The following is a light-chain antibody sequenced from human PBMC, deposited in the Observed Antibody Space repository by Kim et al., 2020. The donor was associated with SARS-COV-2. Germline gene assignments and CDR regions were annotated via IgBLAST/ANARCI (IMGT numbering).Light chain of an antibody. CDR2: GAS. V-gene: IGKV3-15*01. CDR3: QQYSKWPPYT. Sequence: VSPGERATLSCRASQSISSSLAWYQQKPGQAPRLLIYGASTRATGIPARFSGSGSGTDFTLIISSLQSEDFAVYYCQQYSKWPPYTFGQGTKLEI. J-gene: IGKJ2*01. CDR1: QSISSS.